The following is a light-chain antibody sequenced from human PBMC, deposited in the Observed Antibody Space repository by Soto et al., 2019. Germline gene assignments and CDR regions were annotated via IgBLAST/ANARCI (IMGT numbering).Light chain of an antibody. J-gene: IGKJ1*01. CDR1: QSFSSSY. Sequence: EIVLTQSPGTLSLSPGERANLSCRARQSFSSSYLAWYQQKPGQAPRLLIYGTSSRATGIPDRFSGSGSGTDFTLTISRREPEDFAVYYCQQYGSSPQTCGQGTKVDIK. CDR2: GTS. V-gene: IGKV3-20*01. CDR3: QQYGSSPQT.